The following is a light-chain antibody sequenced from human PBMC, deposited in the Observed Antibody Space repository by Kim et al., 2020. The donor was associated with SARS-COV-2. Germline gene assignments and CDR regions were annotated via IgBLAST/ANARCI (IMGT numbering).Light chain of an antibody. CDR2: DVS. CDR1: SSDVGGYDY. CDR3: CSYAGTYFYV. J-gene: IGLJ1*01. Sequence: QSALTQPRSVSGSPGQSVAISCTGTSSDVGGYDYVSWYQQHPGKAPKLIIVDVSKRPSGVPDRFSGSKSGNTASLTISGLQAEDEADYYCCSYAGTYFYVFGTGTKVTVL. V-gene: IGLV2-11*01.